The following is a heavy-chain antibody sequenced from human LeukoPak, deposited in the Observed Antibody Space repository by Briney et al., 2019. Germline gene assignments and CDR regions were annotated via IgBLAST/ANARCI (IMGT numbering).Heavy chain of an antibody. Sequence: GGSLRLSCAASGFTFSSYWMCWVRQAPGKGLEWVANIKHDGSEKYYVDSVKGRFTISRDNAKNSLYLQMNSLRAEDTAVYYCAREALSGSYRFDYWGQGTLVTVSS. V-gene: IGHV3-7*01. CDR3: AREALSGSYRFDY. J-gene: IGHJ4*02. D-gene: IGHD1-26*01. CDR2: IKHDGSEK. CDR1: GFTFSSYW.